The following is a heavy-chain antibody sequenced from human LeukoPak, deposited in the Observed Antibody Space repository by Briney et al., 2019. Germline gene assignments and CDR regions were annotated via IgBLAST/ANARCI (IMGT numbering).Heavy chain of an antibody. D-gene: IGHD3-22*01. V-gene: IGHV1-8*01. CDR3: ARTLTMIQSNTPGLDY. J-gene: IGHJ4*02. Sequence: GASVKVSCKASGYTFTSYDINWVRQATGQGLEWMGWMNPNSGNTGYAQKFQGRVTMTRNTSISTAYMELSSLRSDDTAVYYCARTLTMIQSNTPGLDYWGQGTLVTASS. CDR1: GYTFTSYD. CDR2: MNPNSGNT.